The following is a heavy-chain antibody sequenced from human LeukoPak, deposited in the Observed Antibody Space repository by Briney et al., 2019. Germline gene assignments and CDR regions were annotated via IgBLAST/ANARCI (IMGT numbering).Heavy chain of an antibody. CDR1: GYTFTGYY. D-gene: IGHD6-19*01. V-gene: IGHV1-2*02. CDR3: ARAGKQWLRQDDAFDI. CDR2: LNPNSGGT. Sequence: RVASVKVSCKASGYTFTGYYMHWVRQAPGQRFEWMGWLNPNSGGTNYAQKFQGRVTMTRDTSISTAYMAASRLRSDDTAVYFCARAGKQWLRQDDAFDIWGQGTMVTVSS. J-gene: IGHJ3*02.